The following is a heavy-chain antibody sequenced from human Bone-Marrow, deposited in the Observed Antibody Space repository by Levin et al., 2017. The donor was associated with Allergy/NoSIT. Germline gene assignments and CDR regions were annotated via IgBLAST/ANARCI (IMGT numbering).Heavy chain of an antibody. CDR3: ARCGGTGGIQLWSQSSYYYYYGMDG. CDR2: IIPIFGTA. Sequence: SVKVSCKASGGTFSSYAISWVRQAPGQGLEWMGGIIPIFGTANYAQKFQGRVTITADESTSTAYMELSSLRSEDTAVYYCARCGGTGGIQLWSQSSYYYYYGMDGWGQGTTVTVSS. CDR1: GGTFSSYA. V-gene: IGHV1-69*13. J-gene: IGHJ6*02. D-gene: IGHD5-18*01.